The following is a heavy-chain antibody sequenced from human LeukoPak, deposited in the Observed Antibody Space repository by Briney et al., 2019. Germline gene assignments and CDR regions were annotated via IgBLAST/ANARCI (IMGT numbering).Heavy chain of an antibody. D-gene: IGHD5-18*01. CDR3: ARGPQRGYSYGIEY. CDR1: GFTFSIYS. CDR2: ISGSGSTI. V-gene: IGHV3-48*04. Sequence: TGGSLRLSCVASGFTFSIYSMNWVRQAPGKGLEWLSYISGSGSTIYYADSVKRRFTISRDNAEKSLYLQMNSLRAEDAAVYYCARGPQRGYSYGIEYWGQGTLVTVSS. J-gene: IGHJ4*02.